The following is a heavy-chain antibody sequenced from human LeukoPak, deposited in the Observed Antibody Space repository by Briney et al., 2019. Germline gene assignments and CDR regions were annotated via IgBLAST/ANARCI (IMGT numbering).Heavy chain of an antibody. Sequence: GGSLRLSCAASGFSFNSYNMNWIRQAPGKGLEWVSYISHSSTAIYYADSVKGRFTVSRDNSKNTMYLQMNNLREEDTAVYYCTRDPILGAPDYFDYWGQGTLVTVSS. V-gene: IGHV3-48*02. CDR1: GFSFNSYN. CDR2: ISHSSTAI. CDR3: TRDPILGAPDYFDY. D-gene: IGHD1-26*01. J-gene: IGHJ4*02.